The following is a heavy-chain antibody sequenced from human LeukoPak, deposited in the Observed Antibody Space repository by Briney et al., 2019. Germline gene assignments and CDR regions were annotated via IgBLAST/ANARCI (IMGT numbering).Heavy chain of an antibody. Sequence: ASVKVSCKAVGYIFSSHGMSWVRQAPGQGLECMGWISASSGDTKFAQKFQGRLSMTTDTSTTTAYMELKSLTSDDTAVYYCARDSLGSYYWFDPWGQGTLVTVSS. CDR3: ARDSLGSYYWFDP. V-gene: IGHV1-18*01. CDR1: GYIFSSHG. D-gene: IGHD1-26*01. CDR2: ISASSGDT. J-gene: IGHJ5*02.